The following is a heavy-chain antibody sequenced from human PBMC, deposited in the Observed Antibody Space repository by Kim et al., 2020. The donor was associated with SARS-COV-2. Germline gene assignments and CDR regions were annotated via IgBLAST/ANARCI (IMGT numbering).Heavy chain of an antibody. CDR2: LTDSGGTT. CDR3: AKHWGSGTYYNFLDY. J-gene: IGHJ4*02. Sequence: GGSLRLSCAASGFIFSSYGMSWVRQAPGKGLDWVAALTDSGGTTHYADSVKGRFTISRDNPNNILYLQMSSLRVEDTAVYYCAKHWGSGTYYNFLDYWGQGTLVT. CDR1: GFIFSSYG. D-gene: IGHD3-10*01. V-gene: IGHV3-23*01.